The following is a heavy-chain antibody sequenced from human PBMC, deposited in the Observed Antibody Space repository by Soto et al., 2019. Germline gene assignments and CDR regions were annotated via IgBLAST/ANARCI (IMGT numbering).Heavy chain of an antibody. CDR1: GFPFSSYT. D-gene: IGHD3-3*01. CDR2: ITTSSTRSI. CDR3: ARDDPIFGAIPRMDI. J-gene: IGHJ6*02. Sequence: EVQLVESGGGLVKPGGSLRLSCSASGFPFSSYTMYWVRQAAGKGLEWVSSITTSSTRSIFYADSVKGRFTISRNNANNILYLQMNNLRVEDTAVYYCARDDPIFGAIPRMDIWGQGTTVTVSS. V-gene: IGHV3-21*02.